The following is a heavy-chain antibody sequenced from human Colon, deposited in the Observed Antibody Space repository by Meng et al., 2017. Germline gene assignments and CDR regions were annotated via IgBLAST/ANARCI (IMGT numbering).Heavy chain of an antibody. D-gene: IGHD3-9*01. J-gene: IGHJ3*02. Sequence: SETLSLTCTASGGSISSGSYYWSWIRQPAGKGLEWIGRIYTSGSTNYNPSLKSRVTISVDTSKNQFSLKLSSVTAADTAVYYCARDYDILTGYYDAFDIWGQGTMVTVSS. V-gene: IGHV4-61*02. CDR2: IYTSGST. CDR1: GGSISSGSYY. CDR3: ARDYDILTGYYDAFDI.